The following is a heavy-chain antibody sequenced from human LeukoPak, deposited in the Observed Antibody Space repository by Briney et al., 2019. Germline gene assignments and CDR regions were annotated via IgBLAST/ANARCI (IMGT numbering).Heavy chain of an antibody. J-gene: IGHJ6*02. CDR1: GYTFTSYY. D-gene: IGHD2-2*01. Sequence: ASVKVSCKASGYTFTSYYMHWVRQAPGQGLEWMGIINPSGGGTSYAQKFQGRVTMTRDTSTSTVYMELSSLRSEDTAVYYCARDFCTCSSTSCYCVMDVWGQGTTVTVSS. CDR3: ARDFCTCSSTSCYCVMDV. V-gene: IGHV1-46*01. CDR2: INPSGGGT.